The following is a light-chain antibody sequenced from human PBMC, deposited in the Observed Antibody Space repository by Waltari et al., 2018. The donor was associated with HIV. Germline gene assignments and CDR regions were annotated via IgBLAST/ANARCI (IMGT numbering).Light chain of an antibody. CDR1: QSVSRSY. J-gene: IGKJ1*01. V-gene: IGKV3-20*01. Sequence: EIVLTQSPGTLSLSPGERATLPCRASQSVSRSYLAWYQQKPGQAPRLLIYGASSRATGIPDRFSGSGSGTDFTLTISRLEPEDFAVYYCQQYGSSPQWTFGQGTKVEIK. CDR3: QQYGSSPQWT. CDR2: GAS.